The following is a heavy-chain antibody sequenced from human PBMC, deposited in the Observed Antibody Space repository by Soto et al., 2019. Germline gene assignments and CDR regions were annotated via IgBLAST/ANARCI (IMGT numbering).Heavy chain of an antibody. CDR3: ARHHALLELLNWFDP. V-gene: IGHV4-39*01. CDR2: IYYSGST. Sequence: PSETLSLTCTVSGGSISSSSYYWGWIRQPPGKGLEWIGSIYYSGSTYYNPSLKGRVTISVDTSKNQFSLKLSSVTAADTAVYYCARHHALLELLNWFDPWGQGTLVTVSS. J-gene: IGHJ5*02. D-gene: IGHD2-21*01. CDR1: GGSISSSSYY.